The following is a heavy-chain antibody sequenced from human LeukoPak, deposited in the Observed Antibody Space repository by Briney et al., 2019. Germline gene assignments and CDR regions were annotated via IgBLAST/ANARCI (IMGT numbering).Heavy chain of an antibody. D-gene: IGHD3-22*01. J-gene: IGHJ4*02. CDR1: GFTFSDYY. CDR2: ISSSGSTI. CDR3: ARDFLSYYDSSGYSALDY. Sequence: GGSLRLSCAASGFTFSDYYMSWIRQAPGKGLEWVSYISSSGSTIYYADSVKGRFTISRDNAKNSLYLRMNSLRAEDTAVYYCARDFLSYYDSSGYSALDYWGQGTLVTVSS. V-gene: IGHV3-11*04.